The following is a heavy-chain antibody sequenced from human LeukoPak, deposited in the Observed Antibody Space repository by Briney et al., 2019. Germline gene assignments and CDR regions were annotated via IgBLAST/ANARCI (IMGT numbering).Heavy chain of an antibody. CDR2: LYSGGTT. V-gene: IGHV3-53*01. J-gene: IGHJ4*02. D-gene: IGHD3-16*01. Sequence: GGSLRLSCAASGFSVSSNYVSWVRQAPGKGLEWVSALYSGGTTYYADSVKGRFTISRDNSKNTLYLQMNSLRVEDTAVYYCARQGGAITLFEHWGQGTLVTVSS. CDR3: ARQGGAITLFEH. CDR1: GFSVSSNY.